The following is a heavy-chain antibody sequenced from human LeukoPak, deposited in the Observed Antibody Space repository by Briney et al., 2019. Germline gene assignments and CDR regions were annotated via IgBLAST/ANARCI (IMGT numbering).Heavy chain of an antibody. J-gene: IGHJ4*02. D-gene: IGHD6-19*01. V-gene: IGHV3-66*01. CDR3: AKVGAVAAVEN. Sequence: GGSLRLSCAASGFTVSSKYMSWVRQAPGKGLEWVSVIYTGETTYYADSVKGRFTISRGNSKNTLYLQMDGLRVEDTAVYYCAKVGAVAAVENWGQGTLVTVPS. CDR2: IYTGETT. CDR1: GFTVSSKY.